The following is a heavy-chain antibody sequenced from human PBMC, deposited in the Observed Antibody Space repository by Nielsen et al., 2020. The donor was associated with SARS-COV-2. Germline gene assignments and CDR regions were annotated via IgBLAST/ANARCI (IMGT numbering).Heavy chain of an antibody. V-gene: IGHV4-59*08. Sequence: GSLRLSCTVSGYSISSGYYWSWIRQPPGKGLEWIGYIYYSGSTNYNPSLESRVTISVDTSKNQFSLKLNSVTAADTAVYYCARLDPSGTNEAFDIWGQGTMVTVSS. J-gene: IGHJ3*02. CDR1: GYSISSGYY. CDR3: ARLDPSGTNEAFDI. D-gene: IGHD1-26*01. CDR2: IYYSGST.